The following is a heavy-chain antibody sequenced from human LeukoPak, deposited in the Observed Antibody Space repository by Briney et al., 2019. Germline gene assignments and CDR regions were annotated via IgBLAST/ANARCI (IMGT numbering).Heavy chain of an antibody. V-gene: IGHV3-74*01. CDR2: INSDGSWT. CDR3: VSFYETY. CDR1: GSYW. J-gene: IGHJ4*02. D-gene: IGHD2/OR15-2a*01. Sequence: PGGSLRLSCAASGSYWMHWVRQAPGKGLVWVSHINSDGSWTSYADSVKGRFAISKDNAKNTVYLQMNNLRAEDTAVYYCVSFYETYWGRGTLVTVSS.